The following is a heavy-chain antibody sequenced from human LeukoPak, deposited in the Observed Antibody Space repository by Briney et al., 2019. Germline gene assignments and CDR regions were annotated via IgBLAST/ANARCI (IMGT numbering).Heavy chain of an antibody. V-gene: IGHV3-15*01. Sequence: TGGSLRLSCAASGFTFSNAWMNWVRQAPGKGLEWVGRIKRIADGGTTDYAAPVEGRFTISRDDSKNTVYLQMNSLKTEDTAVYYCSPHPGFDYWGQGTLVTVSS. D-gene: IGHD3-10*01. CDR1: GFTFSNAW. J-gene: IGHJ4*02. CDR2: IKRIADGGTT. CDR3: SPHPGFDY.